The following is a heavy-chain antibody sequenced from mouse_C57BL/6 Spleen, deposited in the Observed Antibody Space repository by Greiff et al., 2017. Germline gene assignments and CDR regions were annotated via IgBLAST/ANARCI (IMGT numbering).Heavy chain of an antibody. J-gene: IGHJ2*01. V-gene: IGHV1-64*01. CDR1: GYTFTSYW. CDR3: ARFYDGYYVGFDY. D-gene: IGHD2-3*01. CDR2: IHPNSGST. Sequence: VKLKQPGAELVKPGASVKLSCKASGYTFTSYWMHWVKQRPGQGLEWIGMIHPNSGSTNYNEKFKSKATLTVDKSSSTAYMQLSSLTSEDSAVYYCARFYDGYYVGFDYWGQGTTLTVSS.